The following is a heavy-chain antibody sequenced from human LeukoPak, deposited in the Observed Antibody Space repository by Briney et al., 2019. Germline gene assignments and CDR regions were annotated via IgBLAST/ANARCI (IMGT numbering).Heavy chain of an antibody. D-gene: IGHD1-26*01. V-gene: IGHV4-59*01. CDR1: GGSISSYY. Sequence: PSETLSLTCTVSGGSISSYYWSWIRQPPGKGLEWIGYIYYSGSTNYNPSLKSRVTISVDTSKNQFSLKLSSVTAADTAVYYCARVGPYSGSYSHDYWGQGTLVTVSS. CDR3: ARVGPYSGSYSHDY. CDR2: IYYSGST. J-gene: IGHJ4*02.